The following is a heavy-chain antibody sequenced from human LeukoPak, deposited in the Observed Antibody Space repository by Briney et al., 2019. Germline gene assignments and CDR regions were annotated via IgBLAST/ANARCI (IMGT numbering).Heavy chain of an antibody. J-gene: IGHJ4*02. Sequence: SETLSLTCAVSGYSISSGYYWGWIRQPPGKGLEWIGSIYHSGSTYYNPSLKSQVTISVDTSKNQFSLKLSSVTAADTAVYYCARDKRVAAPYYFDYWGQGTLVTVSS. D-gene: IGHD6-25*01. CDR2: IYHSGST. V-gene: IGHV4-38-2*02. CDR1: GYSISSGYY. CDR3: ARDKRVAAPYYFDY.